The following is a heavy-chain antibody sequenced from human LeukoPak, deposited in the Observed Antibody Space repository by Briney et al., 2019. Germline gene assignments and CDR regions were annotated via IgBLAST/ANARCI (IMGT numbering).Heavy chain of an antibody. CDR1: GFTFSTSW. J-gene: IGHJ4*02. CDR2: IKQDGSEK. CDR3: SRSLDY. Sequence: GGSLRLSCAVSGFTFSTSWMDWVRQAPGKGLEWVANIKQDGSEKYYVDSVKGRFTISRDNAKNSLYLQMNSLRAEDTATYYCSRSLDYWGQGIQVTVSS. V-gene: IGHV3-7*01.